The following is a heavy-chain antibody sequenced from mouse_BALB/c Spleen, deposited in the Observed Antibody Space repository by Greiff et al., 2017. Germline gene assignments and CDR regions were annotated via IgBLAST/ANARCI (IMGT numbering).Heavy chain of an antibody. CDR2: IDPANGNT. CDR3: ARWGNYGAFAY. V-gene: IGHV14-3*02. J-gene: IGHJ3*01. Sequence: VQLKQSGAELVKPGASVKLSCTASGFNIKDTYMHWVKQRPEQGLEWIGRIDPANGNTKYDPKFQGKATITADTSSNTAYLQLSSLTSEDTAVYYCARWGNYGAFAYWGQGTLVTVSA. D-gene: IGHD2-1*01. CDR1: GFNIKDTY.